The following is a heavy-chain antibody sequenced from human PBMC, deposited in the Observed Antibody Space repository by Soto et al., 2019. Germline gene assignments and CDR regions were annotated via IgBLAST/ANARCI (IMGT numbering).Heavy chain of an antibody. CDR2: IHSSGGT. V-gene: IGHV4-39*02. J-gene: IGHJ4*02. CDR3: GRLAEAATGHTDFDF. D-gene: IGHD2-15*01. CDR1: GASIKSRNYF. Sequence: QLQLQETGPGLVKPSETLSLTCTVSGASIKSRNYFWGWIRQPPGKGLEFVGSIHSSGGTYYNPSLKSRATVSVDLSNSHFSLSLKSLTATDTAVYYCGRLAEAATGHTDFDFWGQGTLVTVSS.